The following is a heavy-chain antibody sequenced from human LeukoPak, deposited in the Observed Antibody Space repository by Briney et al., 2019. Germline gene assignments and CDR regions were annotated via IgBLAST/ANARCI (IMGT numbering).Heavy chain of an antibody. Sequence: PGGSLRLSCAASGFTVSSNYMSWVRQAPGKGLEWVSVIYTGGSTYYADSVKGRFTISRDNSKNTLYLQMNSLRAEDTAVYYCANADREWGYCSSTSCHSAGTDYWGQGTLVTVSS. CDR3: ANADREWGYCSSTSCHSAGTDY. V-gene: IGHV3-53*05. J-gene: IGHJ4*02. CDR2: IYTGGST. D-gene: IGHD2-2*02. CDR1: GFTVSSNY.